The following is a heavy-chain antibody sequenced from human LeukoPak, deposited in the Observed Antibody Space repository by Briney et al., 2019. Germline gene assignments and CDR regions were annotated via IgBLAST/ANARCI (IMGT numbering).Heavy chain of an antibody. J-gene: IGHJ4*02. CDR2: IWYDGSDK. Sequence: GGSLRLSCAASGFTFSSYGMPWVRQAPGKGLEWVAVIWYDGSDKYYADSVKGRFTISRDNPKNTLYLQMNSLRAEDTAVYYCARNERGYSYGNIGYWGQGTLVTVSS. D-gene: IGHD5-18*01. V-gene: IGHV3-33*01. CDR1: GFTFSSYG. CDR3: ARNERGYSYGNIGY.